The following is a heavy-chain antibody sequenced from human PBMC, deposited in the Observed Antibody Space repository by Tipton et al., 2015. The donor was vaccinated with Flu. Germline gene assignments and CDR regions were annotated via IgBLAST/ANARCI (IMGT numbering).Heavy chain of an antibody. V-gene: IGHV3-53*01. D-gene: IGHD2-2*01. Sequence: VQLVQSGGGLIQPGGSLRLSCAASGFTFSAYAMTWVRQAPGKGLEWVSVIYSGGSTKYADSVKGRFTISRDNSKNTLYLQMNSLRAEDTAVYYCARGRGYCVTTTCLLPFDFWGQGTLVTVSS. CDR3: ARGRGYCVTTTCLLPFDF. CDR2: IYSGGST. CDR1: GFTFSAYA. J-gene: IGHJ4*02.